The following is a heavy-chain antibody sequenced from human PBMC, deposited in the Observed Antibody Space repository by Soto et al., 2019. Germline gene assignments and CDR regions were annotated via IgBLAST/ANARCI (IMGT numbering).Heavy chain of an antibody. CDR1: GDSISNSRW. J-gene: IGHJ3*01. V-gene: IGHV4-4*02. CDR3: AYSTGWYRHDV. D-gene: IGHD6-19*01. Sequence: QVQLQESGPGLVKPSGTLSLTCAVSGDSISNSRWWTWVRQPPGKGLEWIGDIFHSGDTNSKPSLQSRVFISVDKSQNQFSLKVSSVTAADTAVYYCAYSTGWYRHDVWGQGTLVTVSS. CDR2: IFHSGDT.